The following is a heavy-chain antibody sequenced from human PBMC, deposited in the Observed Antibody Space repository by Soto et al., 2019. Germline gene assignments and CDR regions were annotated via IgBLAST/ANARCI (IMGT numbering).Heavy chain of an antibody. CDR1: GYSFTSYW. CDR3: ARAICSGGSCYSSPVDY. D-gene: IGHD2-15*01. J-gene: IGHJ4*02. Sequence: GESLKISCKGSGYSFTSYWIGWVRQMPGKGLEWMGIIYPGDSDTRYSPSFQGQVTISADKSISTAYLQWSSLKASDTAMYYCARAICSGGSCYSSPVDYWGQGTLVTVSS. CDR2: IYPGDSDT. V-gene: IGHV5-51*01.